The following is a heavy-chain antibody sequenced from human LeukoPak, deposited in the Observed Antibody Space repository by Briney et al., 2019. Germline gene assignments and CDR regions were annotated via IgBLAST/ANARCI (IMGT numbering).Heavy chain of an antibody. CDR3: ARDRDPLLWFGEENYYGMDV. CDR2: IYHSGST. V-gene: IGHV4-61*08. J-gene: IGHJ6*02. CDR1: GGSISSGGYY. Sequence: SETLSLTCTVSGGSISSGGYYWSWIRQPPGKGLEWIGYIYHSGSTYYNPSLKSRVTISVDTSKNQFSLKLSSVTAADTAVYYCARDRDPLLWFGEENYYGMDVWGQGTTVTVSS. D-gene: IGHD3-10*01.